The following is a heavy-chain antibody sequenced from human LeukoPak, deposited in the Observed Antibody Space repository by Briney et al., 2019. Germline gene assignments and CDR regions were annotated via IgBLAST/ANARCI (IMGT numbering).Heavy chain of an antibody. CDR1: GFTFSSYS. Sequence: GGSLRLSCAASGFTFSSYSMNWVRQAPGKGLEWVAVISYDGSNKYYADSVKGRFTISRDNLKNTLYLQMNSLRAEDTAVYYCARDQLAFDYWGQGTLVTVSS. D-gene: IGHD2-2*01. CDR3: ARDQLAFDY. CDR2: ISYDGSNK. V-gene: IGHV3-30*03. J-gene: IGHJ4*02.